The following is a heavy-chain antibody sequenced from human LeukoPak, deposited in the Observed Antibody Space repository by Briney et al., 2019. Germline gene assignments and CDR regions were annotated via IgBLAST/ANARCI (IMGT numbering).Heavy chain of an antibody. J-gene: IGHJ4*02. CDR1: GFTFSSYA. Sequence: GGSLRLSCEASGFTFSSYAMSGVRQAPGKGLEWVSAISGSGGSTYYADSVKGRFTISRDNSKNTLYLQMNSLRAEDTAVYYCAKAVTFGGVIVIRLYYFDYWGQGTLVTVSS. V-gene: IGHV3-23*01. CDR3: AKAVTFGGVIVIRLYYFDY. D-gene: IGHD3-16*02. CDR2: ISGSGGST.